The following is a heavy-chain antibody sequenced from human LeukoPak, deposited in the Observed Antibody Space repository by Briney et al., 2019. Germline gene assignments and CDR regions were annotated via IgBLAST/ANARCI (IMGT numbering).Heavy chain of an antibody. D-gene: IGHD2-15*01. CDR1: GGTFSSYA. V-gene: IGHV1-69*06. CDR2: IIPIFGTA. J-gene: IGHJ6*03. Sequence: ASVKVSCKASGGTFSSYAISWVRQAPGQGLEWMGGIIPIFGTANYAQKFQGSVTITADKSTSTAYMELSSLRSEDTAVYYCASGYCSGGSCFRFHYYYYMDVWGKGTTVTVSS. CDR3: ASGYCSGGSCFRFHYYYYMDV.